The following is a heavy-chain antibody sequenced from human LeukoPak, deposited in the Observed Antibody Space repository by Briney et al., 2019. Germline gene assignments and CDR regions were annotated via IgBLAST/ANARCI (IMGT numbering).Heavy chain of an antibody. Sequence: ASVKVSCKVSGYTLTELSMHWVRQAPGKGLEWMGGFDPEDGETIYARKFQGRVTMTTDTSTSTAYMELRSLTSDDTAVYYCTREGERYTISRDYWGQGTLVTVSS. CDR1: GYTLTELS. CDR2: FDPEDGET. CDR3: TREGERYTISRDY. V-gene: IGHV1-24*01. D-gene: IGHD2-2*02. J-gene: IGHJ4*02.